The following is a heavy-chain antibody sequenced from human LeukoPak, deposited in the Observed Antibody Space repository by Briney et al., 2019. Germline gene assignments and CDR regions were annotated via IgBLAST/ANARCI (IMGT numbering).Heavy chain of an antibody. J-gene: IGHJ2*01. Sequence: SETLSLTCTVSGGSISSYYWSWIRQPAGKGLEWIGRIYTSGSTNYNPSLKSRVTMSVDTSKNQFSLKLSSVTAADTAVYYCARLQRNYYDSSGYHWYFDLWGRGTLVTVSS. V-gene: IGHV4-4*07. D-gene: IGHD3-22*01. CDR3: ARLQRNYYDSSGYHWYFDL. CDR2: IYTSGST. CDR1: GGSISSYY.